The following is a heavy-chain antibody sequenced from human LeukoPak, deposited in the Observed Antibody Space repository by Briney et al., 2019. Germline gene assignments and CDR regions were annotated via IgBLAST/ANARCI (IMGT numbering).Heavy chain of an antibody. V-gene: IGHV1-2*02. J-gene: IGHJ5*02. CDR1: GYTFTGYY. CDR3: ARATKIAAAGNWFDP. Sequence: GASVKVSCKASGYTFTGYYMHWVRQAPGQGLEWMGWINPNSGGTNYAQKFQGRVTMTRDTSFSTAYMELSRLRSDDTAVYYCARATKIAAAGNWFDPWGQGTLVTVSS. CDR2: INPNSGGT. D-gene: IGHD6-13*01.